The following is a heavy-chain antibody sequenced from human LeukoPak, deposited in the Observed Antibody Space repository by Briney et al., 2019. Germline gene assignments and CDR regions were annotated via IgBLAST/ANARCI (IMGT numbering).Heavy chain of an antibody. V-gene: IGHV3-66*04. J-gene: IGHJ4*02. CDR3: ARLHYDVLTGPFDY. D-gene: IGHD3-9*01. Sequence: GGSLRLSCAASGITVNTNYMSWVRQAPGKGLEWVSIIYSGGATFYADSVKGRFTISRETSKNTLWLQMNSLRAEDTAVYYCARLHYDVLTGPFDYWGQGTLVTVSS. CDR1: GITVNTNY. CDR2: IYSGGAT.